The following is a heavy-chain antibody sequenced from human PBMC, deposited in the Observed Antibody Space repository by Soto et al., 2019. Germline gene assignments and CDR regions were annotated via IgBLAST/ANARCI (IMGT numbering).Heavy chain of an antibody. D-gene: IGHD3-16*01. J-gene: IGHJ4*02. V-gene: IGHV1-18*01. CDR1: GYTFLKYG. CDR3: AKHRGYGYRVDH. CDR2: IQTDTGHP. Sequence: QVQLVQSGPEVKKPGASVKVSCKASGYTFLKYGINWVRQAPGQGLEWMGGIQTDTGHPNVAQKFQDRVTMTTATSTGTAYMEMMSLRSGDTATYYWAKHRGYGYRVDHWGQGTLVTVSS.